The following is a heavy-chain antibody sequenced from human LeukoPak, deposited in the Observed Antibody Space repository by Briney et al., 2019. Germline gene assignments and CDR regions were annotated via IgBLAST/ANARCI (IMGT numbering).Heavy chain of an antibody. Sequence: GGSLRLSCAASGFTFSGYYMSWIRQAPGKGLDWISYITPGGVNIYYADSVKGRFITSRDNAKNSLSLQMNSLRAEDTALYYCAKEDDYGDYMAAFDIWGQGTMVTVSS. V-gene: IGHV3-11*01. D-gene: IGHD4-17*01. CDR3: AKEDDYGDYMAAFDI. J-gene: IGHJ3*02. CDR2: ITPGGVNI. CDR1: GFTFSGYY.